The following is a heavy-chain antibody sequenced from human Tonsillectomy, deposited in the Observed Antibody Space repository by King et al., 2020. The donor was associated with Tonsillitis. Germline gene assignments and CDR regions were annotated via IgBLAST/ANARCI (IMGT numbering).Heavy chain of an antibody. J-gene: IGHJ1*01. D-gene: IGHD5-24*01. V-gene: IGHV4-59*01. Sequence: VQLQESGPGLVKPSETLSLTCTVSGGSISSYYWSWIRQPPGKGLEWIGYIYYSGSTNYNPSLKSRVTISVDTSKNQFSLQLSSVTAADTAVDYCAGSRDAYSGAEYFPHWGQGTLVTVSS. CDR2: IYYSGST. CDR1: GGSISSYY. CDR3: AGSRDAYSGAEYFPH.